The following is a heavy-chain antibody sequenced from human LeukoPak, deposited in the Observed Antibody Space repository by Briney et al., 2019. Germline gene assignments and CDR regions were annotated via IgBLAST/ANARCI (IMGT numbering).Heavy chain of an antibody. CDR3: ARDPRDYDFWSGYPTYYYYYCVRDV. J-gene: IGHJ6*02. V-gene: IGHV4-34*01. D-gene: IGHD3-3*01. CDR2: INHSGST. Sequence: PSETLSLTCAVYGGSFSGYYWSWIRQPPGKGLEWIGEINHSGSTNYNPSLKSRVTISVDTSKNQFSLKLSSVTAADTAVYYCARDPRDYDFWSGYPTYYYYYCVRDVWGQGTTVTVSS. CDR1: GGSFSGYY.